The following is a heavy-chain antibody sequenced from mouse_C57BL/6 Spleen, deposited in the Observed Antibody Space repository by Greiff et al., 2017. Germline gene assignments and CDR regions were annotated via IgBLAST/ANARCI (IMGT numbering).Heavy chain of an antibody. CDR3: TVPYDYDEAWFAY. V-gene: IGHV6-3*01. J-gene: IGHJ3*01. CDR2: IRLKSDNYAT. Sequence: EVKVEESGGGLVQPGGSMKLSCVASGFTFSNYWMNWVRQSPEKGLEWVAQIRLKSDNYATHYAESVKGRFTISRDDSKSSVYLQMNNLRAEDTGIYYCTVPYDYDEAWFAYWGQGTLVTVSA. D-gene: IGHD2-4*01. CDR1: GFTFSNYW.